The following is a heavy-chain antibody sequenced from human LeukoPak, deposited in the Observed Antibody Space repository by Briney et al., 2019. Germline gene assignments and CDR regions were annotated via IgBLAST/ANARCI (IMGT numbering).Heavy chain of an antibody. CDR2: INPNSGGT. D-gene: IGHD3-9*01. J-gene: IGHJ2*01. CDR3: ARYGNYDILTGSYWYFDL. CDR1: GYTFTGYY. V-gene: IGHV1-2*02. Sequence: ASVKVSCKASGYTFTGYYMHWVRQAPGQGLEWMGWINPNSGGTNYAQKFQGRVTMTRDTSTGTAYMELRSLRSDDTAVYYCARYGNYDILTGSYWYFDLWGRGTLVTVSS.